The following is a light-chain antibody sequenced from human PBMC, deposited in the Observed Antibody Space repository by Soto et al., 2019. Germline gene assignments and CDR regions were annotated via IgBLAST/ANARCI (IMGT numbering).Light chain of an antibody. CDR3: SSYATSSPYV. CDR2: EVS. Sequence: QSALTQPASVSGSPGQSITISCTGTSSDVGGYHYVSWFQQHPGKAPKLMIYEVSNRPSGVSNRFSGSKSGNTASLTISGLQAEDEADYYCSSYATSSPYVFGPGTKLTVL. CDR1: SSDVGGYHY. J-gene: IGLJ1*01. V-gene: IGLV2-14*01.